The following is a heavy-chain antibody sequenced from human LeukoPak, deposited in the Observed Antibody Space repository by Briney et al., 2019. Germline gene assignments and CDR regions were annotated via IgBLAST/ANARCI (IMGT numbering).Heavy chain of an antibody. V-gene: IGHV3-7*01. Sequence: PGGSLRLSCAASGFTVSSNYMSCGRDAPGKGLEWVANKKQDGNEKYYVDSVKGRFTISRDNAKNSLYLQMNSLRAEDTAVYYCARDTGYCTNGVCFLGQSGAFDIWGQGTMVTVSS. D-gene: IGHD2-8*01. J-gene: IGHJ3*02. CDR2: KKQDGNEK. CDR1: GFTVSSNY. CDR3: ARDTGYCTNGVCFLGQSGAFDI.